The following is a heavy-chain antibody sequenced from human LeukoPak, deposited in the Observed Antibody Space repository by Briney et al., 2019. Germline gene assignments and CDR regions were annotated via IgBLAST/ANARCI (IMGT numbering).Heavy chain of an antibody. V-gene: IGHV3-23*01. CDR3: AKNVGVTVTTPFDY. D-gene: IGHD4-17*01. CDR2: ISGSGGST. CDR1: GFTFSSYG. Sequence: GGSLRLSCAASGFTFSSYGMSWVRQAPGKGLEWVSAISGSGGSTYYADSVKGRFTISRDNSKNTLYLQMNSLRAEDTAVYYCAKNVGVTVTTPFDYWGQGTLVTVSS. J-gene: IGHJ4*02.